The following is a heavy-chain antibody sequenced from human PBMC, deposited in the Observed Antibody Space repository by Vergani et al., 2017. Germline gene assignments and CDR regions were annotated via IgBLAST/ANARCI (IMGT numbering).Heavy chain of an antibody. Sequence: EVQLVQSGAEVKKPGESLKISCKGSGYSFTSYWIGWVRQMPGKGLEWMGIIYPGDSDTRYSPSFQGQVTISADKSISTAYLQWSSLKASDTAMYYCARCGYVWGTRGDCSSTSCYDYYGMDVWGQGTTVTVSS. CDR1: GYSFTSYW. CDR2: IYPGDSDT. J-gene: IGHJ6*02. D-gene: IGHD2-2*01. CDR3: ARCGYVWGTRGDCSSTSCYDYYGMDV. V-gene: IGHV5-51*01.